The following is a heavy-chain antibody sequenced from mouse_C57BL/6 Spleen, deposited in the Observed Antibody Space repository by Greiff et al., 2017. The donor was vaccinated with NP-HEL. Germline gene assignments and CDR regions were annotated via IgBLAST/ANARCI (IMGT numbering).Heavy chain of an antibody. D-gene: IGHD4-1*01. Sequence: AQLKQPGAELVRPGSSVKLSCKASGYTFTSYWMHWVKQRPIQGLEWIGNIDPSDSETHYNQKFKDKATLTVDKSSSTAYMQLSSLTSEDSAVYYCAREEVRTVKGYWGQGTTLTVSS. J-gene: IGHJ2*01. V-gene: IGHV1-52*01. CDR1: GYTFTSYW. CDR2: IDPSDSET. CDR3: AREEVRTVKGY.